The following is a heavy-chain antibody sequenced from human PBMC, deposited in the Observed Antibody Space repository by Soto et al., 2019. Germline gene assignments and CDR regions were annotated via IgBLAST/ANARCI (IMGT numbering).Heavy chain of an antibody. CDR2: INPSGGRT. D-gene: IGHD2-21*02. V-gene: IGHV1-46*01. CDR3: AIIESCGGPCYSDHPDAFGI. Sequence: QVHLVQTAAQVKRPGASVNISCKASGYMFTRYYIHWVRQAPGQGLQWMGMINPSGGRTKYAQLFKGRVTMPADPSTNTAHMELSVLRSDNTAVLYCAIIESCGGPCYSDHPDAFGIWGQGTVVTVSS. CDR1: GYMFTRYY. J-gene: IGHJ3*02.